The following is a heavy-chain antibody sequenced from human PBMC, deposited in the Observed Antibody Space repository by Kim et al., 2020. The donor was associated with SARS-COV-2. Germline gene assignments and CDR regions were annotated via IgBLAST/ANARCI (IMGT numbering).Heavy chain of an antibody. Sequence: GGSLRLSCAASGFTFSSYWMSWVRQAPGKGLEWVANIKQDGSEKYYVDSVKGRFTISRDNAKNSLYLQMNSLRAEDTAVYYCARVWGGVAAQPRYYYYYYGMDVWGQGTTVTVSS. J-gene: IGHJ6*02. V-gene: IGHV3-7*01. D-gene: IGHD2-15*01. CDR3: ARVWGGVAAQPRYYYYYYGMDV. CDR1: GFTFSSYW. CDR2: IKQDGSEK.